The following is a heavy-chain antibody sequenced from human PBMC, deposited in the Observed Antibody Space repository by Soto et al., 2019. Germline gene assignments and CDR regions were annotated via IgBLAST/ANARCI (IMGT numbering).Heavy chain of an antibody. CDR1: GFTFSSYS. CDR3: XXXXXXXXYFVY. D-gene: IGHD1-20*01. CDR2: ISSSSSYI. V-gene: IGHV3-21*01. J-gene: IGHJ4*02. Sequence: EVQLVESGGGLVKPGGSLRLSCAASGFTFSSYSMNWVRQAPGKGLEWVSSISSSSSYIYYADSVKGRFTISRDNAKXXXXXXXXXXXXXXXXXXXXXXXXXXXXYFVYWGQGTLVTVSS.